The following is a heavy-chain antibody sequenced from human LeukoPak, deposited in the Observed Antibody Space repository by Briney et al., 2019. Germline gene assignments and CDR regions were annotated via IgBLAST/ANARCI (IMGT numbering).Heavy chain of an antibody. CDR3: AKQPYNYYYLDV. CDR2: IVGDSSKI. J-gene: IGHJ6*03. Sequence: GGSLRLSCAISGLTFHDYAMTWVRQAPGKGLEWVSTIVGDSSKIYYTDSVRGRFTISRDNSNYMLFLHMNSLRAEDTAIYYCAKQPYNYYYLDVWGKGTTVTVSS. V-gene: IGHV3-23*01. D-gene: IGHD2-21*01. CDR1: GLTFHDYA.